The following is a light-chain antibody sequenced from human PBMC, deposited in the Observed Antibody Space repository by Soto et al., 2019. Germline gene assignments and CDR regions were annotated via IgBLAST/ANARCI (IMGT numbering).Light chain of an antibody. CDR1: SSDVGGYNY. J-gene: IGLJ3*02. V-gene: IGLV2-14*01. CDR2: EVS. CDR3: SSYTSSSWV. Sequence: QSALTQPASVSGSPGQSITISCTGTSSDVGGYNYVSWYQQHPGKAPKLMIYEVSNRPSGVSNRFSGSQSGNTDSLTISGRQAEDEADYYCSSYTSSSWVFGGGTKLTVL.